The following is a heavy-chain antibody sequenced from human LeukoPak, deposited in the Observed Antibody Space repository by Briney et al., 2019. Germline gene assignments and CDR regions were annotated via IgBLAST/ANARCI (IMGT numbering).Heavy chain of an antibody. CDR2: MYTSGSS. V-gene: IGHV4-4*09. J-gene: IGHJ4*02. CDR1: GGSISSYY. CDR3: ARHQSSTYYHDNSGPQPFDY. D-gene: IGHD3-22*01. Sequence: SETLSLTCTVSGGSISSYYWSWIRQPPGKGLEWIGYMYTSGSSNYNPSLKSRVTISVDTSKNQFSLKLSSVTAADTAVYYCARHQSSTYYHDNSGPQPFDYWGQGTLVTVSS.